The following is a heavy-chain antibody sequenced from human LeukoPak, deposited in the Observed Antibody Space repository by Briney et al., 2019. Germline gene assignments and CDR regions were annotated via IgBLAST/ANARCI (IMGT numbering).Heavy chain of an antibody. CDR3: ARALSYSYGSMDF. D-gene: IGHD5-18*01. J-gene: IGHJ4*02. CDR2: ISSGSKYI. Sequence: PGGSLRLSCAASVFTFSSYSMNWVRQAPGKGLEWVSPISSGSKYIYNADSVKGRFTISRDNAKNSLYLQMNSLRAEDTAVYYCARALSYSYGSMDFWGQGTLVIVSS. CDR1: VFTFSSYS. V-gene: IGHV3-21*01.